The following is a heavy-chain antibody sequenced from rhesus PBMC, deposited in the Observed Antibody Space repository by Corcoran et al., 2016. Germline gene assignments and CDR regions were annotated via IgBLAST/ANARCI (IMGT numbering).Heavy chain of an antibody. Sequence: QVQLQESGPGRVKPSETLSLTCAVSGCSISSRNCWRWLRSPPGHGREGIGYISCMSGNTYYNPSLNSRVTISTDTSKNQFSLKLSSVTAADTAVYYCATDTATVRGYYFDYWGQGVLVTVSS. V-gene: IGHV4-65*01. D-gene: IGHD5-12*01. CDR3: ATDTATVRGYYFDY. J-gene: IGHJ4*01. CDR2: ISCMSGNT. CDR1: GCSISSRNC.